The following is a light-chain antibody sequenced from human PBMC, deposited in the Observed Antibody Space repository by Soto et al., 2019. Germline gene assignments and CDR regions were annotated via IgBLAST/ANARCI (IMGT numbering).Light chain of an antibody. CDR1: QSISSY. CDR2: AAS. CDR3: QQSYSTPPT. Sequence: DIQMTQSPSSLSASVGDRVTITCRASQSISSYLNWYQQKPGKAPKLLIYAASSLQSGVTSRFSGSVSGTDFTLTISSLQPEDFATYYCQQSYSTPPTFGQGTKVDIK. J-gene: IGKJ1*01. V-gene: IGKV1-39*01.